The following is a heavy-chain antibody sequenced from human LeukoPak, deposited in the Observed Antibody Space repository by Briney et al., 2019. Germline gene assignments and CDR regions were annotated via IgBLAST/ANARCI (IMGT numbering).Heavy chain of an antibody. V-gene: IGHV3-23*01. J-gene: IGHJ4*02. D-gene: IGHD3-9*01. Sequence: PGGSLRLSCAASGXSFSSYVMSWVRQAPGKGLEWVSAISGSGGSTYYADSVKGQFTISRDNSKNTLYLQMNSLRAEDTAVYYCAKMADILTGHADYWGQGTLVTVSS. CDR2: ISGSGGST. CDR1: GXSFSSYV. CDR3: AKMADILTGHADY.